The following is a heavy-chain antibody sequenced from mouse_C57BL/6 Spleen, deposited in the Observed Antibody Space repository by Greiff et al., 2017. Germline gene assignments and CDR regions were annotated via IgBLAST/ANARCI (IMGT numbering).Heavy chain of an antibody. D-gene: IGHD1-1*02. J-gene: IGHJ2*01. CDR3: ERERRYGS. CDR2: ISAGGSYT. CDR1: GFTFSSYA. V-gene: IGHV5-4*01. Sequence: EVKLVESGGGLVKPGGSLKLSCAASGFTFSSYAMSWVRQTPDNRLEWVATISAGGSYTSYPDNVKGRFTISRDNAKNNRYLQMSHLTSEDTDMYYCERERRYGSWGQGTTLTVSS.